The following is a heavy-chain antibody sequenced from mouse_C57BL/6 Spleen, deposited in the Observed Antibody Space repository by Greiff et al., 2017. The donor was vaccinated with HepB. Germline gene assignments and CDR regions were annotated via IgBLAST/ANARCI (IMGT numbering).Heavy chain of an antibody. V-gene: IGHV5-17*01. D-gene: IGHD3-2*02. J-gene: IGHJ2*01. Sequence: EVQLVESGGGLVKPGGSLKLSCAASGFTFSDYGMHWVRQAPEKGLEWVAYISSGSSTIYYADTVKGRFTISRDNAKNTLFLQMTSLRSEDTAMYYCARDSSGYDYWGQGTTLTVSS. CDR3: ARDSSGYDY. CDR2: ISSGSSTI. CDR1: GFTFSDYG.